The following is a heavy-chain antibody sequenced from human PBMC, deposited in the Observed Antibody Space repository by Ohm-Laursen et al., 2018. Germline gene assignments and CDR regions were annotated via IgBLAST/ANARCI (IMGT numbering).Heavy chain of an antibody. Sequence: SLRLSCAASRFTFSDYYMNWVCQAPGKGLEWVAHINRDGSQRNFADSVRGRFTISRDNAKNSLYLQMNSLTAEDTAMYYCARDDLNAAWDSEHYWGQGTLVTVSS. D-gene: IGHD1-26*01. CDR2: INRDGSQR. CDR3: ARDDLNAAWDSEHY. V-gene: IGHV3-7*01. J-gene: IGHJ4*02. CDR1: RFTFSDYY.